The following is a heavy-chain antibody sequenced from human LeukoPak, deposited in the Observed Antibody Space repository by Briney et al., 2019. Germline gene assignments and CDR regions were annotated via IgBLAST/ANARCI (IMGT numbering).Heavy chain of an antibody. V-gene: IGHV4-38-2*02. D-gene: IGHD3-22*01. CDR1: GYSISSGYY. J-gene: IGHJ3*02. CDR2: IYRSGST. Sequence: SETLSLTCTVSGYSISSGYYLGWIRQPPVKWLEWIGSIYRSGSTYHNPSGKSRVTIAVDTSKNQFSLNLSSVTAADTAVYYCASSDYYDSSDYYYRGDFDIWGQGTMVTVSS. CDR3: ASSDYYDSSDYYYRGDFDI.